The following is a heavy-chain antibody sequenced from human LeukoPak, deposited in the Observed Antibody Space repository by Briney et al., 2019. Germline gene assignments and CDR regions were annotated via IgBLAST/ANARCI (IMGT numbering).Heavy chain of an antibody. CDR1: GGSISSGSYY. CDR2: IYTSGST. D-gene: IGHD3-22*01. CDR3: AEERKGDSSGYYFDY. Sequence: SETLSLTCTVSGGSISSGSYYWSWIRQPAGKGLEWIGRIYTSGSTNYNPSLKSRVTISVDTSKNQFSLKLSLVTAADTAVYYCAEERKGDSSGYYFDYWGQGTLVTVSS. J-gene: IGHJ4*02. V-gene: IGHV4-61*02.